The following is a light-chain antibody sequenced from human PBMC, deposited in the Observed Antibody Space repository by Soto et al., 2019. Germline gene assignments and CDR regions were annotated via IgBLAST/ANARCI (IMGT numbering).Light chain of an antibody. CDR3: QQSYNTPLT. Sequence: DIQMTQSPSSLSASVGDRVTITCRASQSISSYLNWYQQKPGKAPNLLIYAASNLLSGVPSRFSGSGSGTDFTLTISSLQPEDFATYYCQQSYNTPLTFGGGTKVVIK. CDR2: AAS. J-gene: IGKJ4*01. CDR1: QSISSY. V-gene: IGKV1-39*01.